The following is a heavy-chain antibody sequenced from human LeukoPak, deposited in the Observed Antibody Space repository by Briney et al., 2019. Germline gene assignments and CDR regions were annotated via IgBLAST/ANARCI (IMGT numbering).Heavy chain of an antibody. CDR1: GYSISSGYY. D-gene: IGHD1-26*01. Sequence: SETLSLTCAVSGYSISSGYYWGWIRQPPGKGLEWIGSIFHSGSTYYNPSLKSRVTISVDASKKQFSLELTSVTAADTAVYYCARDLQWELPIWGQGTLVTVSS. CDR3: ARDLQWELPI. CDR2: IFHSGST. J-gene: IGHJ4*02. V-gene: IGHV4-38-2*02.